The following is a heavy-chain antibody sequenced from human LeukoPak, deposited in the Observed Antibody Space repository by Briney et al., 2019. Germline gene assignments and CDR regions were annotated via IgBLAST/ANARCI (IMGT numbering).Heavy chain of an antibody. Sequence: SETLSLTCTVSGGSISSYYWSWIRQPPGKGLEWIGYIYYSGSTNYNPSLKSRVTISVDTSKNQFSLKLSSVTAADTAVYYCAREGLGEFYYYYMDVWGKGTTVTVSS. CDR3: AREGLGEFYYYYMDV. CDR1: GGSISSYY. CDR2: IYYSGST. J-gene: IGHJ6*03. D-gene: IGHD3-10*01. V-gene: IGHV4-59*12.